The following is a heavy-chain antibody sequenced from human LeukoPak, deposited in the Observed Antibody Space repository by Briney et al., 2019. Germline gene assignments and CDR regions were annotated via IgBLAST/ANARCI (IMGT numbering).Heavy chain of an antibody. Sequence: PGGSLRLSCAASGFTFDDYAMHWVRQAPGKGLEWVSGIGWNSGGIVYADSVKGRFTISRDNAKKSPYLQMNSLGAEDTALYYCVKVTAAGFVDHWGQGTLVTVSS. CDR2: IGWNSGGI. CDR3: VKVTAAGFVDH. CDR1: GFTFDDYA. J-gene: IGHJ4*02. V-gene: IGHV3-9*01. D-gene: IGHD6-13*01.